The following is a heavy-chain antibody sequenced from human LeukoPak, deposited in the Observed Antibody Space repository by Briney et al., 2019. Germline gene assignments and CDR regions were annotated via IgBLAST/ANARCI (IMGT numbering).Heavy chain of an antibody. V-gene: IGHV1-46*01. J-gene: IGHJ4*02. CDR1: GYTFTNYY. CDR2: INPSGGST. D-gene: IGHD1-1*01. Sequence: ASVKVSCKASGYTFTNYYMHWVRQAPGQGLEWMGIINPSGGSTSYAQKFQGRVTMTTDTYTSTAYMELRSLRSDDTAMYYCARESHETREDYWGQGTLVTVSS. CDR3: ARESHETREDY.